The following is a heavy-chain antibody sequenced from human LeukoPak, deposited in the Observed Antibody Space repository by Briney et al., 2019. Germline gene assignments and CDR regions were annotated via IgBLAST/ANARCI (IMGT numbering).Heavy chain of an antibody. CDR2: ISGRGVST. D-gene: IGHD4-11*01. V-gene: IGHV3-23*01. CDR1: GFTFSSYA. CDR3: ANTTTETPGWFDP. J-gene: IGHJ5*02. Sequence: GGSLKLSCAASGFTFSSYAMSWVRQAPGKGLEWVSAISGRGVSTYYADSVKGRFTISRDNSKNTLYLQMNSLRAEDTAFYYCANTTTETPGWFDPWGQGTLGTVSS.